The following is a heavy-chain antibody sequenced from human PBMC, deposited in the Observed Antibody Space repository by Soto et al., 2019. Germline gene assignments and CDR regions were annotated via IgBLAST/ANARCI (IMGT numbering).Heavy chain of an antibody. CDR1: GYTCSGDF. CDR2: TNPNSGGT. CDR3: ARAGFYYDSSAAPDH. Sequence: SVKVWCMASGYTCSGDFLHWVRQAPGQGLEWMGRTNPNSGGTNYAQRFQGRLTMTRDTSISVAYMELRRLRSDDTALYYCARAGFYYDSSAAPDHWGQGTLVTVSS. J-gene: IGHJ4*02. D-gene: IGHD3-3*01. V-gene: IGHV1-2*06.